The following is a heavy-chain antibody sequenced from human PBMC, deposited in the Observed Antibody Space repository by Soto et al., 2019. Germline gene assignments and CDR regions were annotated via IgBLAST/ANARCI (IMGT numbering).Heavy chain of an antibody. CDR1: GFTFSSYW. V-gene: IGHV3-7*05. Sequence: GGSLRLSCAASGFTFSSYWMSWVRQAPGKGLEWVANIQQDGSEKYYVDSVRGRFTLSRDNAKNSLHLQMNSLRAEDTAVYYCARGDFYDGSASFADAFDVWGQGTMVTVSS. CDR3: ARGDFYDGSASFADAFDV. CDR2: IQQDGSEK. J-gene: IGHJ3*01. D-gene: IGHD3-22*01.